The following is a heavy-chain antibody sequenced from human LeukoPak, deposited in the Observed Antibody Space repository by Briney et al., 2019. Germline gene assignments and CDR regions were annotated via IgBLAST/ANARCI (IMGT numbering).Heavy chain of an antibody. Sequence: GASVKVSCKASGYTFTSYGISWVRQAPGQGLEWMGWISAYNGNTNYAQKLQGRVTMTTDTSTSTAYMELRSLRSDDTAVYYRARLAKEVTGYYKDYYYYYMDVWGKGTTVTISS. CDR1: GYTFTSYG. D-gene: IGHD3-9*01. CDR2: ISAYNGNT. V-gene: IGHV1-18*01. CDR3: ARLAKEVTGYYKDYYYYYMDV. J-gene: IGHJ6*03.